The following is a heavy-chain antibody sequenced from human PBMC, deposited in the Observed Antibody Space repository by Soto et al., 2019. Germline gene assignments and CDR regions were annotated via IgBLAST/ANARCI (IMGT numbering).Heavy chain of an antibody. CDR3: ARAHGFRLTMIVGDTSSGMYV. D-gene: IGHD3-22*01. CDR2: ISSSGSTI. V-gene: IGHV3-11*01. J-gene: IGHJ6*02. CDR1: GFTFSDYY. Sequence: GGSLRLSCAASGFTFSDYYMSWIRQAPGKGLEWVSYISSSGSTIYYADSVKGRFTISRDNAKNSLYLQMNSLRAEDTAVYYCARAHGFRLTMIVGDTSSGMYVWGQGTTVTVSS.